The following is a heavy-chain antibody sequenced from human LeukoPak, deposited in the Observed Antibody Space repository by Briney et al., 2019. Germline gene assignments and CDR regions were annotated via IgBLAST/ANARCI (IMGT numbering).Heavy chain of an antibody. D-gene: IGHD3-22*01. J-gene: IGHJ4*02. V-gene: IGHV1-3*01. Sequence: ASVKVSCKASGYTFTSYAMHWVRQAPGQRLEWMGWINAGNGNTKYSRKFQGRVTITRDTSASTAYTELSSLRSEDTAVYYCARDYYDSSGLPDYWGQGTLVTVSS. CDR2: INAGNGNT. CDR3: ARDYYDSSGLPDY. CDR1: GYTFTSYA.